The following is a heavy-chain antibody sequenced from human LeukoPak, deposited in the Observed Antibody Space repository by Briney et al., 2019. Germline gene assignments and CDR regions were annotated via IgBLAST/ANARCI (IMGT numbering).Heavy chain of an antibody. CDR1: GYTFTSYG. J-gene: IGHJ5*02. D-gene: IGHD1-26*01. CDR2: ISAYNGNT. Sequence: ASVKFSCKASGYTFTSYGISWVRQAPGQGLEWMGWISAYNGNTNYAQKLRGRVTMTTDTSTSTAYMELRSLRSDDTAVYYCARVGRSIVGANNWFDPWGQGTPVTVSS. V-gene: IGHV1-18*01. CDR3: ARVGRSIVGANNWFDP.